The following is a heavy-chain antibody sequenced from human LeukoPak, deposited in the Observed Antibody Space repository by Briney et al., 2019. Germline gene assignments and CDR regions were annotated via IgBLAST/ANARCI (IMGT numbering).Heavy chain of an antibody. Sequence: GGSLRLSCAASGFTFSSYGMHWVRQAPSKGLEWVAVISYDGSDKYYADSVKGRFTISRDNSKNTLYLQMNSLRAEDTAVYYCAKDYARLVIPDYWGQGTLVTVSS. V-gene: IGHV3-30*18. CDR1: GFTFSSYG. CDR3: AKDYARLVIPDY. J-gene: IGHJ4*02. D-gene: IGHD3-9*01. CDR2: ISYDGSDK.